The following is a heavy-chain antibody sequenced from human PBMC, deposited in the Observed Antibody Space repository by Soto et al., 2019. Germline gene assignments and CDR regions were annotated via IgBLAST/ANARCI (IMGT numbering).Heavy chain of an antibody. J-gene: IGHJ4*02. V-gene: IGHV3-49*04. Sequence: GGSLRLSCTASGFTFGDYAMSWVRQAPGKGREWVGFIRSKAYGGTTEYAASVKGRFTISRDDSKSIAYLQMNSLKTEDTAVYYCTRANVDIVATIPFDYWGQGTLVTVSS. CDR3: TRANVDIVATIPFDY. CDR2: IRSKAYGGTT. D-gene: IGHD5-12*01. CDR1: GFTFGDYA.